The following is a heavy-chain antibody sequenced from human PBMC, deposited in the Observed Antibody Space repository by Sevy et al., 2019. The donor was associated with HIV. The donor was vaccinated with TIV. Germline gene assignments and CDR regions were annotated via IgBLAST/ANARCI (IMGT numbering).Heavy chain of an antibody. Sequence: GSLRLSCAASGFTFSSYGMHWVRQAPGKGLEWVAVISYDGSNKYYADSVKGRFTISRDNSKNTLYLQMNSLRAEDTAVYYCAKDRGYCSSTSCPEYYYGMDVWGQGTTVTVSS. D-gene: IGHD2-2*01. J-gene: IGHJ6*02. V-gene: IGHV3-30*18. CDR1: GFTFSSYG. CDR2: ISYDGSNK. CDR3: AKDRGYCSSTSCPEYYYGMDV.